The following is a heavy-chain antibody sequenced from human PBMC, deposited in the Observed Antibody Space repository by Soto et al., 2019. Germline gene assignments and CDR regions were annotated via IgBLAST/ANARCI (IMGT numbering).Heavy chain of an antibody. J-gene: IGHJ4*02. CDR3: ARGPGAGRISY. D-gene: IGHD1-26*01. V-gene: IGHV4-30-4*01. Sequence: QVQLQESGPGLVKPSQTLSLTCTVSGGSISSSDYYWSWIRQPPGRGLGWIGDIYYSGSTYYNPSLKSPITIAVDTSKNRFSRRLSSVTAADTAVYYCARGPGAGRISYWGQGTLVTVSS. CDR1: GGSISSSDYY. CDR2: IYYSGST.